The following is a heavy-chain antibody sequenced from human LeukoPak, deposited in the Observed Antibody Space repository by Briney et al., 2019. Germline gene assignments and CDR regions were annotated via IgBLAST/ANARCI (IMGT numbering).Heavy chain of an antibody. D-gene: IGHD5-12*01. CDR2: IIPIFGTA. Sequence: SVKVSCKACGGTFSSYAISWVRQAPGQGLEWMGGIIPIFGTANYAQKFQGRVTITADESTSTAYMELSSLRSEDTAVYYCARFMSGYVPSRFDYCGQGTLVTVSS. V-gene: IGHV1-69*01. J-gene: IGHJ4*02. CDR3: ARFMSGYVPSRFDY. CDR1: GGTFSSYA.